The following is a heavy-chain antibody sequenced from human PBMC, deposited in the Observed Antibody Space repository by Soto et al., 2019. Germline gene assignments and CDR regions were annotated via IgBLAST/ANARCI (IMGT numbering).Heavy chain of an antibody. CDR2: IYHTGDT. CDR3: ARGRTTGGYSIWFDP. Sequence: QVQLQESGPGRVKPSQTMSLSCTVSGGSVTSCGYYWAWIRQPPGKALGCMGDIYHTGDTYYNPSLQIPVAISVDTSKNQFSLTRRSVTAADTAFYLSARGRTTGGYSIWFDPWGQGTQVTVSS. CDR1: GGSVTSCGYY. J-gene: IGHJ5*02. D-gene: IGHD2-15*01. V-gene: IGHV4-31*01.